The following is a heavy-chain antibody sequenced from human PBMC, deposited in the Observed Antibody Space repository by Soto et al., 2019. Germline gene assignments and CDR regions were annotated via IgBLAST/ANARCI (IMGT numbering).Heavy chain of an antibody. J-gene: IGHJ4*02. CDR2: ISGDGGTT. V-gene: IGHV3-23*01. CDR3: VKGSLVVISTTLDN. D-gene: IGHD2-21*01. Sequence: GGSLRLSCAASGFIFSSYAMSCVRQAPGKGLEWVSGISGDGGTTWYADSVKGRFTISRDNSKNTLYVQLSSLRVEDTAVYYCVKGSLVVISTTLDNWGQGTLVTVSS. CDR1: GFIFSSYA.